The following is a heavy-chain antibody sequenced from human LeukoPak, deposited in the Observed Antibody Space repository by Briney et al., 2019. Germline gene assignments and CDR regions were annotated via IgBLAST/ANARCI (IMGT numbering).Heavy chain of an antibody. CDR3: ARREMATMSPFDY. V-gene: IGHV4-4*02. Sequence: SGTLSLTCAVSGGSISSSNWWSWVRQPPGKGLEWIGEIYHSGSANYNLSLKSRVTISVDKSKNQFSLKLSSVTAADTAVYYCARREMATMSPFDYWGQGTLVTVSS. J-gene: IGHJ4*02. D-gene: IGHD5-24*01. CDR2: IYHSGSA. CDR1: GGSISSSNW.